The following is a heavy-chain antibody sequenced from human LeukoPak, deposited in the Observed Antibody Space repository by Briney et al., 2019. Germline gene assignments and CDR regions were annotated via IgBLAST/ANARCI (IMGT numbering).Heavy chain of an antibody. CDR2: IYYSGST. J-gene: IGHJ3*02. D-gene: IGHD3-22*01. Sequence: PSQTLSLTCTVSGGSISSGGYYWSWIRQHPGKGLEWIGHIYYSGSTYYNPSLKSRVTISVDTSKNQFSLKLSSVTAADTAVYYCARERLIRTFDIWGQGTMVTVSS. CDR1: GGSISSGGYY. CDR3: ARERLIRTFDI. V-gene: IGHV4-31*03.